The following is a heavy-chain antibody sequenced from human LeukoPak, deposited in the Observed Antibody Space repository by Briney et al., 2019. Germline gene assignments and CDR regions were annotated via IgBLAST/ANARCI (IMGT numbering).Heavy chain of an antibody. CDR2: ISAYNGNT. CDR1: GYTFTSYG. CDR3: ARDVHYYDSSGYYLSFGY. V-gene: IGHV1-18*01. J-gene: IGHJ4*02. Sequence: ASVKVSCKASGYTFTSYGISWVRQAPGQGLEWMGWISAYNGNTNYAQKLQGRVTMTTDTSTSTAYMELRSLRSDDTAVYYCARDVHYYDSSGYYLSFGYWGQGTLVTVSP. D-gene: IGHD3-22*01.